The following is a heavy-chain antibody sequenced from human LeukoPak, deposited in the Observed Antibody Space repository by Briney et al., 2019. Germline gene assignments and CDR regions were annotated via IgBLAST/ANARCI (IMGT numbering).Heavy chain of an antibody. CDR3: AKSANYYGSGSYDY. CDR2: ISGSGGST. Sequence: GGSLRLSCAASGFTFSSYAMSWVRQAPGKGLEWVSAISGSGGSTNYADSVKGRFTISRDNSKNTLYLQMNSLRAEDTAVYYCAKSANYYGSGSYDYWGQGTLVTVSS. J-gene: IGHJ4*02. D-gene: IGHD3-10*01. V-gene: IGHV3-23*01. CDR1: GFTFSSYA.